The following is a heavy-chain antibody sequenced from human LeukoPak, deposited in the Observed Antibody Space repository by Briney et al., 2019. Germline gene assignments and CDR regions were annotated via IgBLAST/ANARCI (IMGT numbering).Heavy chain of an antibody. CDR3: ARRGTYLVR. CDR1: GGSFSAYY. J-gene: IGHJ4*02. D-gene: IGHD1-26*01. Sequence: SETLSLTCAVYGGSFSAYYWSLIRQPPGKGLEWIGEINHSGSTNYNPSLKSRVTISVDTSKNQFSLKLSSVTAADTAVYYCARRGTYLVRWGQGTLVTVSS. V-gene: IGHV4-34*01. CDR2: INHSGST.